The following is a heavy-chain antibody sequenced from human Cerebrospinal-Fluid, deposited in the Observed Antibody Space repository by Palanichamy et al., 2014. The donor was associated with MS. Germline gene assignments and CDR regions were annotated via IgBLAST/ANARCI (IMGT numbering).Heavy chain of an antibody. Sequence: QVHLVQSGAEVKKPGASVKVSCKASGNTFTITWVRQAPGQGLEWMGWTSAYNGHTNYAQKLQGRVTMTTDTSRTTAYMELRSLRFDDTAVYYCARDSRGFADIWGQGTLVTVFS. CDR1: GNTFT. V-gene: IGHV1-18*01. CDR2: TSAYNGHT. J-gene: IGHJ4*02. CDR3: ARDSRGFADI.